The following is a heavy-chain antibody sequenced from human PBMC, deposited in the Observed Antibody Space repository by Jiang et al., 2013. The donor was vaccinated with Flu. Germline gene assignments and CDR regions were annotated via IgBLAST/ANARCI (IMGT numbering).Heavy chain of an antibody. CDR1: GYPLTDLS. J-gene: IGHJ4*02. CDR3: VIRGMAKGFDS. CDR2: FDPENRET. Sequence: SGAEVKKPGASVKVSCKVSGYPLTDLSIHWVRQAPGKGLEYMGGFDPENRETIYAQKFQGRVIMTEDTATDTAYMEVTSLRSDDTAIFFCVIRGMAKGFDSWGQGTLVTVSS. D-gene: IGHD5-24*01. V-gene: IGHV1-24*01.